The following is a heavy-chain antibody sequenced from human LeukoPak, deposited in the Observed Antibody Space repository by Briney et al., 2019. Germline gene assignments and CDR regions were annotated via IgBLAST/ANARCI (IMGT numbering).Heavy chain of an antibody. D-gene: IGHD2-2*03. CDR1: GFTFSSYA. V-gene: IGHV3-23*01. CDR3: ARGMDIVVVPAAVVDY. J-gene: IGHJ4*02. CDR2: ISGSGGST. Sequence: GGSLRLSCAASGFTFSSYAMSWVRQAPGKGLEWVSAISGSGGSTYYADSVKGRFTISRDNAKNSLYLQMNSLRAEDTAVYYRARGMDIVVVPAAVVDYWGQGTLVTVSS.